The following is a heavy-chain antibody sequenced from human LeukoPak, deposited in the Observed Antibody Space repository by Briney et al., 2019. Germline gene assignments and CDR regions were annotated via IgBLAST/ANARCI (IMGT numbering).Heavy chain of an antibody. CDR1: GGSISSYY. D-gene: IGHD2-2*01. Sequence: SETLSLTCTVSGGSISSYYWSWIRQPPGKGLEWIGYIYYSGSTNCNPSLKSRVTISVDTSKNQFSLKLSSVTAADTAVYYCARVSPVPAAIRGYFDYWGQGTLVTVSS. CDR3: ARVSPVPAAIRGYFDY. CDR2: IYYSGST. V-gene: IGHV4-59*01. J-gene: IGHJ4*02.